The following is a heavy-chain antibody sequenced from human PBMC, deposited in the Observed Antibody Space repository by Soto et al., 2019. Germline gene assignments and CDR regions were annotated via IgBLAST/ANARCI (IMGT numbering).Heavy chain of an antibody. CDR2: IFYSGDT. Sequence: VQLQESGPGLVKPSETLSLTCTVSGASITSYYWSWIRQPPGKGLEWIGYIFYSGDTNYNPSLKSRVTISVDTSKNQFSLKVPSVTAADTAVYYCVAFHEERLGWFDPWGQGTLVSVSS. V-gene: IGHV4-59*01. D-gene: IGHD1-1*01. CDR1: GASITSYY. J-gene: IGHJ5*02. CDR3: VAFHEERLGWFDP.